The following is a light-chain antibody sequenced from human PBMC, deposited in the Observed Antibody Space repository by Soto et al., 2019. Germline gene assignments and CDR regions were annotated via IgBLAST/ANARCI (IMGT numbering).Light chain of an antibody. J-gene: IGKJ1*01. V-gene: IGKV1-8*01. CDR1: QGISSY. Sequence: AIRMTQSPSSFSASTGDRATITCRASQGISSYLAWYQQKPGQAPKLLIYAASTLESGVPSRFSGSGSGTDFTLTISSLQSEDFATYYCQQYYSYPLTFGQGTKVEIK. CDR3: QQYYSYPLT. CDR2: AAS.